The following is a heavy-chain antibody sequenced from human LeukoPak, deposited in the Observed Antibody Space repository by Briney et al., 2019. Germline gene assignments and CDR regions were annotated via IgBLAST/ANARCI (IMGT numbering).Heavy chain of an antibody. CDR1: GGTFSSHA. D-gene: IGHD3-16*02. CDR3: ARAGVIENWFDP. CDR2: IIPIFGTA. J-gene: IGHJ5*02. Sequence: ASVKVSCRASGGTFSSHAISWVRQAPGQGLEWMGGIIPIFGTANYAQKFQGRVTITADESTSTAYMELSSLRSEDTAVYYCARAGVIENWFDPWGQGTLVTVSS. V-gene: IGHV1-69*01.